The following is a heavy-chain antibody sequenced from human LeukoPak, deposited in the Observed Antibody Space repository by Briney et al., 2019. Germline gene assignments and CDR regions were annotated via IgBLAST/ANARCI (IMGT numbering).Heavy chain of an antibody. J-gene: IGHJ4*02. CDR1: GGSISSYY. CDR3: ARAWCGDCYGDLYFLFDY. V-gene: IGHV4-59*01. D-gene: IGHD2-21*02. CDR2: IYYSGST. Sequence: SETLSLTCTVSGGSISSYYWSWTRQPPGKGLEWIGYIYYSGSTNYNPSLKSRVTISVDTSKNQFSLKLSSVTAADTAVYYCARAWCGDCYGDLYFLFDYWGQGTLVTVSS.